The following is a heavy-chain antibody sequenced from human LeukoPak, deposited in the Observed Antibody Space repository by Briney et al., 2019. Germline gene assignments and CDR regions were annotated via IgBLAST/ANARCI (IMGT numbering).Heavy chain of an antibody. CDR2: INPSGGST. V-gene: IGHV1-46*01. J-gene: IGHJ5*02. CDR1: GYTFTSYY. D-gene: IGHD2-2*01. Sequence: ASVKVSCKASGYTFTSYYMHWVRQAPGQGLEWMGIINPSGGSTSYAQKFQGRVTMTRDTSTSTVYMELSSLRSEDTAVYYCARDHLAGYCSSTSCSAGEYNWFDPWGQGTLVTVSS. CDR3: ARDHLAGYCSSTSCSAGEYNWFDP.